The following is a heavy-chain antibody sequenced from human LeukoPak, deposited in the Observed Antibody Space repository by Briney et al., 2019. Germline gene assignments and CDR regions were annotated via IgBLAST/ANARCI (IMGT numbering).Heavy chain of an antibody. CDR3: ARSYDFWSGFRF. CDR2: IYYSGST. Sequence: SETLSLTCTVSGGSISSSSYYWGWIRQPPGKGLEWIGSIYYSGSTYYNPSLKSRVTISVDTSKNQFSLKLSSVTAADTAVYYCARSYDFWSGFRFWGQGTLVTVSS. V-gene: IGHV4-39*07. D-gene: IGHD3-3*01. J-gene: IGHJ4*02. CDR1: GGSISSSSYY.